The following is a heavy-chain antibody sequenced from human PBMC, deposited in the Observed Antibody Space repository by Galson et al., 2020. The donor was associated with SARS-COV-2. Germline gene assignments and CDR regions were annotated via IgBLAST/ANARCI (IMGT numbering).Heavy chain of an antibody. J-gene: IGHJ6*02. D-gene: IGHD3-3*01. CDR2: INPNSGGT. Sequence: ASVKVSCKASGYTFTGYYMHWVRQAPGQGLEWMGWINPNSGGTNYAQKFQGWVTMTRDTSISTAYMELSRLRSDDTAVYYCARDVVAKADFGVVIDNGMDVWGQGTTVTVSS. V-gene: IGHV1-2*04. CDR1: GYTFTGYY. CDR3: ARDVVAKADFGVVIDNGMDV.